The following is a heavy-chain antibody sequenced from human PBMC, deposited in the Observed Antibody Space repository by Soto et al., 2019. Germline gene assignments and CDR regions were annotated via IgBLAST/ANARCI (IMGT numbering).Heavy chain of an antibody. CDR3: ARVSDFGYSSGWDRWFDP. D-gene: IGHD6-19*01. CDR1: GFTFSSYW. CDR2: IKQDGSEK. V-gene: IGHV3-7*01. Sequence: PVGSLRLSCAASGFTFSSYWMSWVRQAPGKGLEWVANIKQDGSEKYYVDSVKGRFTISRDNAKNSLYLQMNSLRAEDTAVYYCARVSDFGYSSGWDRWFDPWGQGTLVTVSS. J-gene: IGHJ5*02.